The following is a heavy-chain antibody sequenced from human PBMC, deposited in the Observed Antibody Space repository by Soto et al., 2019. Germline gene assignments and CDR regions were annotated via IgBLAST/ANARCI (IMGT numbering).Heavy chain of an antibody. V-gene: IGHV3-23*01. D-gene: IGHD3-22*01. CDR2: ISGSGGST. J-gene: IGHJ6*02. CDR3: AKESSADSSGYHYYYYYYGMDV. CDR1: GFTFNMYW. Sequence: PGGSLRLSCTASGFTFNMYWMHWVRQVAGKGLEWVSAISGSGGSTYYADSVKGRFTISRDNSKNTLYLQMNSLRAEDTAVYYCAKESSADSSGYHYYYYYYGMDVWGQGTTVTVSS.